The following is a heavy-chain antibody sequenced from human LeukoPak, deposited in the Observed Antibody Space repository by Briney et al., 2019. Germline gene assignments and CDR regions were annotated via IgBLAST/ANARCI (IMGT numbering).Heavy chain of an antibody. D-gene: IGHD1-26*01. V-gene: IGHV4-39*01. CDR3: ARSLKYSGSFHYYYMDV. J-gene: IGHJ6*03. CDR1: GGSISSSSYY. Sequence: PSETLSLTRTVSGGSISSSSYYWGWIRQPPGKGLEWIGSIYYSGSTYYNPSLKSRVTISVDTSKNQFSLKLSSVTAADTAVYYCARSLKYSGSFHYYYMDVWGKGTTVTVSS. CDR2: IYYSGST.